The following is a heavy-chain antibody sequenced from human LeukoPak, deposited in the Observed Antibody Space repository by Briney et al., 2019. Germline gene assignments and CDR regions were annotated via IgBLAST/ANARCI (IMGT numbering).Heavy chain of an antibody. CDR3: VRDLTYCCLFDY. CDR1: GFTFSSYE. D-gene: IGHD2-21*01. J-gene: IGHJ4*02. CDR2: ISSSGSTI. Sequence: GGSLRLSCAASGFTFSSYEMNWVRQAPGKGLEWVSYISSSGSTIYYADSVKGRFTISRDNAKNSLYLQMNSLRAEDTAVYYCVRDLTYCCLFDYWGQGTLVTVSS. V-gene: IGHV3-48*03.